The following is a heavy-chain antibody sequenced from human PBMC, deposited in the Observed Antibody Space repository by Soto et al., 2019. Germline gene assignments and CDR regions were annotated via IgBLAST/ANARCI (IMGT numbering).Heavy chain of an antibody. CDR3: ARDRHDDFWSGSPRPWFDP. V-gene: IGHV1-69*08. D-gene: IGHD3-3*01. CDR1: GDILSSYT. J-gene: IGHJ5*02. CDR2: IIPIPGTP. Sequence: ASVKVSCKASGDILSSYTINWVRQAPGEGLEWMGRIIPIPGTPNYAQRYQGRLTITADKSTNTAYMELSNLRSEDTAIYYCARDRHDDFWSGSPRPWFDPWGQGTLVTVSS.